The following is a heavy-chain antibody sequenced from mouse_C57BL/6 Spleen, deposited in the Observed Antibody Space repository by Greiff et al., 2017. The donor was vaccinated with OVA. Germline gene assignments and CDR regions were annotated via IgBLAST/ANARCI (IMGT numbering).Heavy chain of an antibody. CDR2: ISSGGSYT. V-gene: IGHV5-6*01. D-gene: IGHD2-4*01. J-gene: IGHJ4*01. Sequence: DVQLVESGGDLVKPGGSLKLSCAASGFTFSSYGMSWVRQTPDKRLEWVATISSGGSYTYYPDSVKGRFTISRDNAKNTLYLQMSSLKSEDTAMYYCARQGITVEAMDYWGQGTSVTVSS. CDR3: ARQGITVEAMDY. CDR1: GFTFSSYG.